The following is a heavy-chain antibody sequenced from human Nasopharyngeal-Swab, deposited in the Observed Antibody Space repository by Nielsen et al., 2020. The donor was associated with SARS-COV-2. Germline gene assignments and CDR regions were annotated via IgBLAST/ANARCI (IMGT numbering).Heavy chain of an antibody. D-gene: IGHD3-3*01. J-gene: IGHJ6*02. V-gene: IGHV3-48*02. CDR2: ISSSSSTI. CDR1: GFTFSSYS. CDR3: ARGATILGGHASRMDV. Sequence: GGSLRLSYAASGFTFSSYSMNWVRQAPGKGLEWVSYISSSSSTIYYADSVKGRFTISRDNAKNSLYLQMNSLRDEDTAVYYCARGATILGGHASRMDVWGQGTTVTVSS.